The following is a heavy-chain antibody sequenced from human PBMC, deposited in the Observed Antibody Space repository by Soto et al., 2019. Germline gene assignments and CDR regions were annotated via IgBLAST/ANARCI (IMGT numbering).Heavy chain of an antibody. CDR1: RFPFSSYV. D-gene: IGHD3-10*01. CDR3: AKDLSYGSERYHYHSGMDV. J-gene: IGHJ6*02. Sequence: GGSLSLCCASARFPFSSYVMHWVRQAPGKGLEWVAVISYDGSNKYYADSVKGRFTISRDNSKNTLYLQMNSLRAEDTAVYYCAKDLSYGSERYHYHSGMDVWGGGT. CDR2: ISYDGSNK. V-gene: IGHV3-30*18.